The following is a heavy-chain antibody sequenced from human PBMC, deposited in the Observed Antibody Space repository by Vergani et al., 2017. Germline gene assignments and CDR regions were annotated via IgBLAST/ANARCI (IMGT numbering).Heavy chain of an antibody. D-gene: IGHD6-13*01. CDR2: ISGSGGST. CDR3: AKEQEPGYSSSWSDFDY. V-gene: IGHV3-23*01. Sequence: EVQLLESGGGLVQPGGSLRLSCAASGFTFSSYAMSWVRQAPGKGLEWVSAISGSGGSTYYADSVKGRFPISRDNSKNTLYLQMNSLRAEDTAVYYCAKEQEPGYSSSWSDFDYWGQGTLVTVSS. CDR1: GFTFSSYA. J-gene: IGHJ4*02.